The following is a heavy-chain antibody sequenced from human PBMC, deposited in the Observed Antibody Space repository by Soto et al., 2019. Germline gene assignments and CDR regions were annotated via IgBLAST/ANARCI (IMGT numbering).Heavy chain of an antibody. V-gene: IGHV3-53*04. Sequence: GGSLRLSYAASGFTVSSNYMSWVRQAPGKGLEWVSVIYSGGSTYYADSVKGRFTISRHNSKNTLYLQMNSLRAEDTAVYYCARREARYSGSYYAFDIWGQGTMVTVSS. D-gene: IGHD1-26*01. CDR3: ARREARYSGSYYAFDI. CDR1: GFTVSSNY. CDR2: IYSGGST. J-gene: IGHJ3*02.